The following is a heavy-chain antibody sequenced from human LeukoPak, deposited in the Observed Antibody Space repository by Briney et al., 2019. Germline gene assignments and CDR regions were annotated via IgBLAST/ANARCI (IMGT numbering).Heavy chain of an antibody. J-gene: IGHJ3*02. CDR3: ARDSQYCSSGSCSPGASDI. Sequence: GGSLRLSCAASGFSVSANNMSWVRQAPGKGLEWVSFIYSGGRTDYADSVKGRFTISRDNSKNTLYLQMNSLRVEDTALYYCARDSQYCSSGSCSPGASDIWGQGTMVTVSS. CDR1: GFSVSANN. CDR2: IYSGGRT. V-gene: IGHV3-53*01. D-gene: IGHD2-15*01.